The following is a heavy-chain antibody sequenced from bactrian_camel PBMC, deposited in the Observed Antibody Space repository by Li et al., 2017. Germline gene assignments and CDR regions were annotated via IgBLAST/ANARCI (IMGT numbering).Heavy chain of an antibody. V-gene: IGHV3S40*01. Sequence: VQLVESGGGRGLVQPGGSLRLSCAASGFMFSSYYMSWVRQAPGRGLEWVSCINSAAVVLDYADSVKGRFTISRDNGESTVYLQMDNLQPDDTAVYFCAADISMRYYSDCLLLKGKGRFGYWGQGTQVTVS. CDR3: AADISMRYYSDCLLLKGKGRFGY. D-gene: IGHD4*01. CDR1: GFMFSSYY. J-gene: IGHJ6*01. CDR2: INSAAVVL.